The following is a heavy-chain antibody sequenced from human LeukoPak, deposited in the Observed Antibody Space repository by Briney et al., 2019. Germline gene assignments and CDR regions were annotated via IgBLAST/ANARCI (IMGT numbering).Heavy chain of an antibody. D-gene: IGHD5-18*01. CDR1: GFTFSSYA. Sequence: RSLRLSCAASGFTFSSYAMHWVRQAPGKGLEWVAVISYDGSNKYYADSVKGRFTISRDNSKNTLYLQMNSLRAEDTAVYYCARDQVQLWFGYYFDYWGQGTLVTVSS. CDR3: ARDQVQLWFGYYFDY. V-gene: IGHV3-30-3*01. J-gene: IGHJ4*02. CDR2: ISYDGSNK.